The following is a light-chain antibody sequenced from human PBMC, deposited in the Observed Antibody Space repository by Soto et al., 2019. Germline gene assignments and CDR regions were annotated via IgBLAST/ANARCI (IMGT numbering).Light chain of an antibody. J-gene: IGKJ5*01. Sequence: EIVLTQSPGALSLSPGERAALSCRASQSVTARYLAWYQQKPGQAPRLLIYGASKRATGIQDSFSGSESGTDFTLTISRLEPEDFAVYYCQQYSPPITFGQGTRXEXK. CDR1: QSVTARY. CDR2: GAS. V-gene: IGKV3-20*01. CDR3: QQYSPPIT.